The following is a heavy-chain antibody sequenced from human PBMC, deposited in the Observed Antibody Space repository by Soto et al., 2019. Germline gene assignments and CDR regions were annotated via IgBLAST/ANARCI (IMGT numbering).Heavy chain of an antibody. V-gene: IGHV4-31*03. Sequence: SETLSLTCTVSGGSISSASYYWSWIRQRPGEGLEYIGYIYYSGNTYYNPSLKSRLNISLDTSKNQFSLNLNSVTAADTAVYYCARTDGDYGNIWFDPWGQGTLVTVSS. J-gene: IGHJ5*02. CDR2: IYYSGNT. CDR1: GGSISSASYY. CDR3: ARTDGDYGNIWFDP. D-gene: IGHD4-17*01.